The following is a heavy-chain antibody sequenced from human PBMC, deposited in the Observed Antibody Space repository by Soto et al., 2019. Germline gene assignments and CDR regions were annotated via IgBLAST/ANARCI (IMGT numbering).Heavy chain of an antibody. J-gene: IGHJ6*02. Sequence: PGGSLRLSCAASGFNFDDYFMHWVRQAPGKGLEWVASISWNGADIGYADSVKGRFTISRDKAKNSLFLQMNSLRAEDTAVYFCAKDHAPNSFNYWGAHYYGIDVWGQGTTVTVSS. CDR3: AKDHAPNSFNYWGAHYYGIDV. D-gene: IGHD3-16*01. CDR2: ISWNGADI. CDR1: GFNFDDYF. V-gene: IGHV3-9*01.